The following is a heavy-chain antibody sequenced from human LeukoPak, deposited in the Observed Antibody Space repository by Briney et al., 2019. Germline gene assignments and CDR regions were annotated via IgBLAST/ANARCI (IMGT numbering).Heavy chain of an antibody. J-gene: IGHJ5*02. CDR3: ARERDHYDYVWGSYRLAFNWFDP. CDR1: GGSFSGYY. Sequence: PSETLSLTCAVYGGSFSGYYWSWIRQPPGRGLEWIGEINHSGSTNYNPSLKSRVTISVDTSKNQFSLKLSSVTAADTAVYYCARERDHYDYVWGSYRLAFNWFDPWGQGTLVTVSS. CDR2: INHSGST. V-gene: IGHV4-34*01. D-gene: IGHD3-16*02.